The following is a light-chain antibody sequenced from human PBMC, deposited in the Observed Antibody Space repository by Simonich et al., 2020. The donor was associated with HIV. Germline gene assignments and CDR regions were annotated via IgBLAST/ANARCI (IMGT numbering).Light chain of an antibody. CDR1: SSDVGGYNY. J-gene: IGLJ2*01. Sequence: QSALTQPRSVSGSPGQSVTISCTGTSSDVGGYNYVSWYQQHPGKAPKLMIYDVNNRPSGVPDRFSGSKSGNTASLTISGLQAEDEADYYCCSYAGSYTLFGGGTKLTVL. CDR2: DVN. CDR3: CSYAGSYTL. V-gene: IGLV2-11*01.